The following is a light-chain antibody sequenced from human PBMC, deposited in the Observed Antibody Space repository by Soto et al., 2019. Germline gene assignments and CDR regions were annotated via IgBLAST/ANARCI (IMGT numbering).Light chain of an antibody. CDR2: AAS. J-gene: IGKJ4*01. Sequence: DIQMTQSPSSVSASVGDRVTITCRAGQGISSYLAWYQQKPGKAPNLLIYAASSLHSGVPSRFGGSGSGTDFTLTISSLQPEDFATYYCQQANSFPLTFGGGTKVDIK. V-gene: IGKV1-12*01. CDR1: QGISSY. CDR3: QQANSFPLT.